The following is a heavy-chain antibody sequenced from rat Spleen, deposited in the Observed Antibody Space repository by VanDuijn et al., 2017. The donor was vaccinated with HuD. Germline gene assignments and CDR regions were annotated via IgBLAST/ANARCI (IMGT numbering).Heavy chain of an antibody. Sequence: QVQVKESGPGLVQPSQTLSLTCTVSGFSLTNFHVHWVRQPPGKGLEWMGVIWGNGNANYNSALKSRLSISRDTSKSQVFLKMNSLQTEDTAIYFCTRSVDFDYWGQGVMVTVSS. CDR2: IWGNGNA. CDR3: TRSVDFDY. J-gene: IGHJ2*01. V-gene: IGHV2-13*01. CDR1: GFSLTNFH.